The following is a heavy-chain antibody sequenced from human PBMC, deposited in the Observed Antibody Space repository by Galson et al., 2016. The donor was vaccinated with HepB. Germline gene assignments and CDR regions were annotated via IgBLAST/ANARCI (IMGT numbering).Heavy chain of an antibody. D-gene: IGHD2-8*01. CDR3: AREWSAFDF. Sequence: SLRLSCAASGFTFRSYAMSWVRQAPGKGLEWVSGISGRGISTYYADSVKGRFTISRDNSKTTLYLHMNSLRAEDTAVYYCAREWSAFDFWGQGTLVTVSS. J-gene: IGHJ4*02. CDR1: GFTFRSYA. CDR2: ISGRGIST. V-gene: IGHV3-23*01.